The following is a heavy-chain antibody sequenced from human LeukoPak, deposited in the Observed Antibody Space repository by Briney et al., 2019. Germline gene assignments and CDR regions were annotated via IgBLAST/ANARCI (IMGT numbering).Heavy chain of an antibody. Sequence: GASVKVSCKASGYTFTGYYMHWVRQAPGQGLVWMGWINPNSGGTNYAQKFQGRVTMTRDTSISTAYMELSRLRSGDTAVYYCARDILAGPGAFDIWGQGTMVTVSS. D-gene: IGHD3-9*01. J-gene: IGHJ3*02. CDR1: GYTFTGYY. CDR3: ARDILAGPGAFDI. V-gene: IGHV1-2*02. CDR2: INPNSGGT.